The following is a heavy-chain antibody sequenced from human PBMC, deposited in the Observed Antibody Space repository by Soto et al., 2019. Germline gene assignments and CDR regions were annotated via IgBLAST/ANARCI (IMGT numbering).Heavy chain of an antibody. Sequence: SETLSLTCTVSGGSISSYYWSWIRQPPGKGLEWIGYIYYSGSTNYNPSLKSRVTISVDTSKNQFSLKLSSVTAADTAVYYCARGVAWGTYDYWGQGTLVTVSS. J-gene: IGHJ4*02. CDR1: GGSISSYY. CDR3: ARGVAWGTYDY. V-gene: IGHV4-59*01. CDR2: IYYSGST. D-gene: IGHD3-16*01.